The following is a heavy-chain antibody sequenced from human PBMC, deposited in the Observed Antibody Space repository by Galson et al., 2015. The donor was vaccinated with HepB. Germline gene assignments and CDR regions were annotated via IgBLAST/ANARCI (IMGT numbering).Heavy chain of an antibody. CDR3: ARPRRGSYWPDAFDI. Sequence: SETLSLTCTVSGGSISSSSYYWGWIRQPPGKGLEWIGSIYYSGSTYYNPSLKSRVTISVDTSKNQFSLKLSSVTAADTAVYYCARPRRGSYWPDAFDIWGQGTTVTVSS. D-gene: IGHD1-26*01. J-gene: IGHJ3*02. CDR2: IYYSGST. V-gene: IGHV4-39*01. CDR1: GGSISSSSYY.